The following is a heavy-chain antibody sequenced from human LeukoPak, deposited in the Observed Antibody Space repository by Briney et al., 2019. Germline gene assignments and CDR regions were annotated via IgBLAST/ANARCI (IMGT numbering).Heavy chain of an antibody. V-gene: IGHV4-39*01. CDR2: ISYGGRT. D-gene: IGHD6-19*01. J-gene: IGHJ1*01. Sequence: SETLSLTCSVSGGTISSSSYYWGWIRLPPGKGLEWIGSISYGGRTYYNPSLKSRVDISIDTSNNQFSLKLESVTAADTAVYFCARSLYSTGLPVLEYFQHWGQGTLVTVSS. CDR3: ARSLYSTGLPVLEYFQH. CDR1: GGTISSSSYY.